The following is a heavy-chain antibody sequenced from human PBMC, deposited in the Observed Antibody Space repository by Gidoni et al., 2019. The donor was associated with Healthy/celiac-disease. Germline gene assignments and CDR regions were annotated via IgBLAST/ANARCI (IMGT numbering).Heavy chain of an antibody. Sequence: EVQLLESGGGLVQPGGSLRLSCAASGFTFSSYAMSWVRQDPGKGLEWVSAISGSGGSTYYADSVKGQFTISRDNSKNTLYLQMNSLRAEDTAVYYCARRYCSGGSCYCDYWGQGTLVTVSS. CDR1: GFTFSSYA. CDR2: ISGSGGST. D-gene: IGHD2-15*01. V-gene: IGHV3-23*01. CDR3: ARRYCSGGSCYCDY. J-gene: IGHJ4*02.